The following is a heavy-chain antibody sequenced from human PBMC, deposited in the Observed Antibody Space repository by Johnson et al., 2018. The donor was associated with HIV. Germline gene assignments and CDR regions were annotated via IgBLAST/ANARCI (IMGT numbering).Heavy chain of an antibody. D-gene: IGHD6-6*01. V-gene: IGHV3-23*03. J-gene: IGHJ3*02. CDR3: ASYSSSDAVDI. Sequence: VQLVESGGGVIRPGGSLRLSCAASGFTFSSYAMSWVRQAPGKGLEWVSVIYSGGSTYYADSVKGRFTISRDNAKNSLYLQMKSLRAEDTAVYYCASYSSSDAVDIWGQGTMVTVSS. CDR2: IYSGGST. CDR1: GFTFSSYA.